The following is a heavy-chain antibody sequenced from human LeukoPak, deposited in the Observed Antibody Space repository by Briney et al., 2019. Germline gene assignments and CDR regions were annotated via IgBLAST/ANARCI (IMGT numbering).Heavy chain of an antibody. Sequence: PSETLSLTCAVYGGSFSGYYCTWIRQPPGKGLEWLGEINHSGSTNYNPSLKSRVTISVDTSKNQLSLKLSSVTAADTAVYYCARHRGTSSGWRFDYWGQGTLVTVSS. CDR3: ARHRGTSSGWRFDY. CDR1: GGSFSGYY. CDR2: INHSGST. D-gene: IGHD6-19*01. J-gene: IGHJ4*02. V-gene: IGHV4-34*01.